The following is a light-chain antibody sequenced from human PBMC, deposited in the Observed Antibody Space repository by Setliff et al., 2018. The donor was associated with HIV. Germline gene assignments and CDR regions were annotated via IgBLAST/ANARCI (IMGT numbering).Light chain of an antibody. J-gene: IGLJ3*02. CDR3: CSYATSRSLV. V-gene: IGLV2-23*02. CDR2: EVN. CDR1: SSDVGSYRL. Sequence: QSARAQPASVSGSPGQAITISCTGTSSDVGSYRLVSWYQQHPGKAPKLMIYEVNKRPSGVSNRFSASKSGNTASLTISGLQAEDEADYYCCSYATSRSLVFGGGTKGTVL.